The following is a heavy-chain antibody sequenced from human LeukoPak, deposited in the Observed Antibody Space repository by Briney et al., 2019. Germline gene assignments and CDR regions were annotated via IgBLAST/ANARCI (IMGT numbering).Heavy chain of an antibody. CDR3: ARHPPRERATARGRGYGMDV. J-gene: IGHJ6*02. Sequence: SETLSLTCTVSGGSISSGDYYWSWIRQPPGKGLEWIGYIYYSGSTNYNPSLKSRVTISVDTSKNQFSLKLSSVTAADTAVYYCARHPPRERATARGRGYGMDVWGQGTTVTVSS. CDR1: GGSISSGDYY. CDR2: IYYSGST. D-gene: IGHD5-24*01. V-gene: IGHV4-61*08.